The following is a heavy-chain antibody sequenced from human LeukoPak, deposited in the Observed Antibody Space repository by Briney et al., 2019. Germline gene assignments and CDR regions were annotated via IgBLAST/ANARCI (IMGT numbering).Heavy chain of an antibody. D-gene: IGHD6-19*01. CDR1: GFTFSSYS. J-gene: IGHJ4*02. CDR2: ISSSSSYI. V-gene: IGHV3-21*01. CDR3: ARVAVAGPDDYFDY. Sequence: PGGSLRLSCAASGFTFSSYSMNWVRQAPGKGLEWVSSISSSSSYIYHADSVKGRFTISRDNAKNSLYLQMNGLRVEDTAVYYCARVAVAGPDDYFDYWGQGTLVTVSS.